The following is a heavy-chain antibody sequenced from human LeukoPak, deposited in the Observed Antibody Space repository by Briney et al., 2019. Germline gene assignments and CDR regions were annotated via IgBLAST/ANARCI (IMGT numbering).Heavy chain of an antibody. V-gene: IGHV4-34*01. CDR1: GGSFSGYY. CDR3: AREQRTILLRPSDSSGYSRPFDY. Sequence: PSETLSLTCAVYGGSFSGYYWSWIRQPPGKGLEWIGEINHSGSTNYNPSHKSRVTITVGTSKNPFSLKLSPVPAAATAVYYCAREQRTILLRPSDSSGYSRPFDYWGQGTLVTVSS. D-gene: IGHD3-22*01. J-gene: IGHJ4*02. CDR2: INHSGST.